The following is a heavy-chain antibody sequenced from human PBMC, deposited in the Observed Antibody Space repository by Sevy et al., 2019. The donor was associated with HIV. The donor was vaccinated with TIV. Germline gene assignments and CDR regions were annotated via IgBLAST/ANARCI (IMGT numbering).Heavy chain of an antibody. CDR2: INPNGGGT. D-gene: IGHD3-10*01. V-gene: IGHV1-2*02. CDR1: GYYFTGYY. Sequence: ASVKVSCKASGYYFTGYYVHWVRQAPGQGLEWMGWINPNGGGTNIGQKFHGRVTMSRDTSITTAYMELISLRSNDTGVYYCARSVYGSGNYLNDYWGQGTLVTVSS. J-gene: IGHJ4*02. CDR3: ARSVYGSGNYLNDY.